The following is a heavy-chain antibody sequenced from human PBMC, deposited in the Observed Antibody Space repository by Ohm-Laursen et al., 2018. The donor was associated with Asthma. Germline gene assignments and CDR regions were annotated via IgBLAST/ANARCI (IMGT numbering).Heavy chain of an antibody. CDR3: ARDVMEWYLPASDF. D-gene: IGHD3-3*01. CDR1: GFIISTYD. Sequence: GSLRLSCAASGFIISTYDMSWVRQAPGKGLEWVSSIRGSVDRTVYAGPVKGRFTISRDTSKNTLFLQMNSLRPDDTAVYYCARDVMEWYLPASDFWGQGTLVTVSS. J-gene: IGHJ4*02. V-gene: IGHV3-23*01. CDR2: IRGSVDRT.